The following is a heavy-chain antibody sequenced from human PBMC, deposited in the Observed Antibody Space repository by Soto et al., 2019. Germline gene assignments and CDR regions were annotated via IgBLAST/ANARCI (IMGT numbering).Heavy chain of an antibody. D-gene: IGHD2-15*01. Sequence: PSETLSLTCTVSGGSISSYYWSWIRQPPGKGLEWIGYIYYSGSTNYNPSLKSRVTISVDTSKNQFSLKLSSVTAADTAVYYCATLGYCSGGSCYSGFDYWGQGTLVTVSS. CDR1: GGSISSYY. CDR3: ATLGYCSGGSCYSGFDY. J-gene: IGHJ4*02. V-gene: IGHV4-59*01. CDR2: IYYSGST.